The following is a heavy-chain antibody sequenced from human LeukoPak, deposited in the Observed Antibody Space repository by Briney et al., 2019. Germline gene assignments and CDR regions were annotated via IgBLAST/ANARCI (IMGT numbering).Heavy chain of an antibody. Sequence: GGSLRLSCAPSGFTFSTFWMSWVRHAPGKGLEWVANIQKEGSEKYYVDSVKGRFTTSTAKAKNSPYLQMNSLRAEDTAVYYCARDRGSQDYWGQGTLVTVSS. V-gene: IGHV3-7*01. D-gene: IGHD3-10*01. CDR3: ARDRGSQDY. CDR1: GFTFSTFW. J-gene: IGHJ4*02. CDR2: IQKEGSEK.